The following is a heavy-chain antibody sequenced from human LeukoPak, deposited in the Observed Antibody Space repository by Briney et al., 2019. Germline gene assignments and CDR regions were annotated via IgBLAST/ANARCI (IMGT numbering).Heavy chain of an antibody. CDR2: IYSGGST. CDR3: AKQRSEVVVAATNY. CDR1: GFTVSSNY. Sequence: GGSLRLSCAASGFTVSSNYMSWVRQAPGKGLEWVSVIYSGGSTYYADSVKGRFAISRDNSKNTLYLQMNSLRAEDTAVYYCAKQRSEVVVAATNYWGQGTLVTVSS. V-gene: IGHV3-66*04. J-gene: IGHJ4*02. D-gene: IGHD2-15*01.